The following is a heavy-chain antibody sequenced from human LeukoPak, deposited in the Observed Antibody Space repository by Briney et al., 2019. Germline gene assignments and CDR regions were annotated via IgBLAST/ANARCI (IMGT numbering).Heavy chain of an antibody. V-gene: IGHV4-34*01. CDR2: IYHSGST. Sequence: SETLSLTCAVHGGSFSSYYWTWIRQPPGKGLEWIGEIYHSGSTNYNPSLKSRVTISVDTSENQFSLKLTSVTAADTAVYYCVRGARYYFDYWGQGTLVIVCS. CDR3: VRGARYYFDY. CDR1: GGSFSSYY. J-gene: IGHJ4*02.